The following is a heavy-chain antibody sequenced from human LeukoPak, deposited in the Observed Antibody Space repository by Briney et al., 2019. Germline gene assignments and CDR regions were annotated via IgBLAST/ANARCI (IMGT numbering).Heavy chain of an antibody. CDR2: IYHGGGT. J-gene: IGHJ4*02. Sequence: PSQTLSLTCTVSGGSISSGSYYWSWIRQPPGKGLEWIGNIYHGGGTYYNPSLKSRVTISVDTSKNQFSLKLSSVTAADTAVYYCARTSSSGLVGGYYFDYWGQGTLVTVSS. D-gene: IGHD6-19*01. CDR3: ARTSSSGLVGGYYFDY. V-gene: IGHV4-39*07. CDR1: GGSISSGSYY.